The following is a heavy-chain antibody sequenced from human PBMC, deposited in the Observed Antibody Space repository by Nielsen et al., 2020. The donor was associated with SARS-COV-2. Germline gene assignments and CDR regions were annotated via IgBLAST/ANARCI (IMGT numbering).Heavy chain of an antibody. CDR3: ARDRSSGSYYDFWSGYYPDAFDI. J-gene: IGHJ3*02. V-gene: IGHV1-69*13. Sequence: SVKVSCKASGGTFSSYAISWVRQAPGQGLEWMGGIIPIFGTANYAQKFQGRVTITADESTSTAYMELRSLRSDDTAVYYCARDRSSGSYYDFWSGYYPDAFDIWGQGTMVTVSS. CDR2: IIPIFGTA. CDR1: GGTFSSYA. D-gene: IGHD3-3*01.